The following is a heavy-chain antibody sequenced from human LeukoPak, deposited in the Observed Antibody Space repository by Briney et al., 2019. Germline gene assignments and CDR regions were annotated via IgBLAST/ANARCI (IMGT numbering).Heavy chain of an antibody. D-gene: IGHD3-22*01. J-gene: IGHJ4*02. CDR2: ISYDGSSK. CDR1: GFTFSSYG. Sequence: GGSLILSCAASGFTFSSYGMHWVRQAPGKGLEWVAIISYDGSSKYYADSVKGRFTISRDNSKNTLYLQMNSLRTEDTAVYYCAKGPWTRYYDSSGGGFDYWGQGTLVTVSS. CDR3: AKGPWTRYYDSSGGGFDY. V-gene: IGHV3-30*18.